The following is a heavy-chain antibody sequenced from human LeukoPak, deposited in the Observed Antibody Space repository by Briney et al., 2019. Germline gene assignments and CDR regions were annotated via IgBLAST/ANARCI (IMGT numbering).Heavy chain of an antibody. V-gene: IGHV1-8*01. D-gene: IGHD6-19*01. CDR1: GYTFTSYD. J-gene: IGHJ4*02. CDR3: ARAYSSGLIDY. CDR2: MNPNSGNT. Sequence: ASVKVSCKASGYTFTSYDINWVRQATGQGLEWMGWMNPNSGNTGYAQRFQGRVTMTRDTSISTAYMELSSLRSEDTAVYYCARAYSSGLIDYWGQGTLVTVSS.